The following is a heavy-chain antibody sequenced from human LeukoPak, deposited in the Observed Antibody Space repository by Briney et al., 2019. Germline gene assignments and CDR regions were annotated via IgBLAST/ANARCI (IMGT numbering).Heavy chain of an antibody. D-gene: IGHD5-24*01. CDR2: TYPVGDFT. CDR1: GYTFTDYH. CDR3: ARDQWGPDGL. J-gene: IGHJ3*01. V-gene: IGHV1-46*01. Sequence: ASVKVSCKPSGYTFTDYHIHSVRHAPGQGLEWMGITYPVGDFTNSAQKFQGRVTMTSDTPTNTFYMELSGLRFDDTAVYYCARDQWGPDGLWGQRTMVTVSS.